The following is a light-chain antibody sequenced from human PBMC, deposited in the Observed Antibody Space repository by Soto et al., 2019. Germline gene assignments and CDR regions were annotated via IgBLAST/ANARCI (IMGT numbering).Light chain of an antibody. V-gene: IGKV1-33*01. J-gene: IGKJ5*01. CDR3: QQNDNLPNT. Sequence: DIQITQSPSSLSASVGDRVTITCQASQDISNYLNWYQQKPGKAPKLLIYDASKLETGAPSRFSGSGSGTDFTFTIRSLKPADIATYYCQQNDNLPNTFDEGTRLDTK. CDR2: DAS. CDR1: QDISNY.